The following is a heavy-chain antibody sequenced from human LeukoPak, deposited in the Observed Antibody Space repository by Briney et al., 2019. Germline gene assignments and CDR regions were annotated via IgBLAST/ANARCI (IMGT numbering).Heavy chain of an antibody. J-gene: IGHJ4*02. CDR2: IYHSGST. V-gene: IGHV4-38-2*02. CDR3: AREEGIQLWLQAFDY. CDR1: GYSISSGYY. Sequence: SETLSLTCTVSGYSISSGYYWGWIRQPPGKGLEWIGSIYHSGSTYYNPSLKSRVTISVDTSKNQFSLKLSSVTAADTAVYYCAREEGIQLWLQAFDYWGQGTLVTVSS. D-gene: IGHD5-18*01.